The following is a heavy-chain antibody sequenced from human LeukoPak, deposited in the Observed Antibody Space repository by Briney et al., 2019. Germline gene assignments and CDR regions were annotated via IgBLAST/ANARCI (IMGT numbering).Heavy chain of an antibody. Sequence: SETLSLTCAVYGGSFSGYYWSRIRQPPGKGLEWIGEINHSGSTNYNPSLKSRVTISVDPSKNQFSLKLSSVTAADTAVYYCARNPMWKGYCSGGSCYLVDYWGQGTLVTVSS. CDR2: INHSGST. V-gene: IGHV4-34*01. J-gene: IGHJ4*02. CDR1: GGSFSGYY. D-gene: IGHD2-15*01. CDR3: ARNPMWKGYCSGGSCYLVDY.